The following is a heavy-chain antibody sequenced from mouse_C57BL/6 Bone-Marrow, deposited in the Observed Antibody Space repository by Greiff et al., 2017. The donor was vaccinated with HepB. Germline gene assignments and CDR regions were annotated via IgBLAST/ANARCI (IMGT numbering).Heavy chain of an antibody. D-gene: IGHD6-2*01. J-gene: IGHJ1*03. CDR1: GYTFTSYG. V-gene: IGHV1-81*01. Sequence: VQRVESGAELARPGASVKLSCKASGYTFTSYGISWVKQRTGQGLEWIGEIYPRSGNTYYNEKFKGKATLTADKSSSTAYMELRSLTSEDSAVYFCARVSYWYFDVWGTGTTVTVSS. CDR3: ARVSYWYFDV. CDR2: IYPRSGNT.